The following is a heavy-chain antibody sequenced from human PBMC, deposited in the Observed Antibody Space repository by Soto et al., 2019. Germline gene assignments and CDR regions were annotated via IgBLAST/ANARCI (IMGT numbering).Heavy chain of an antibody. CDR3: AREYYDFWSGYRRSDY. CDR2: ISSSGSTI. CDR1: GFTFSDYY. Sequence: GGSLRLSCAASGFTFSDYYMSWIRQAPGKGLEWVSYISSSGSTIYYADSVKGRFTISRDNAKNSLYLQMNSLRAEDTAVYYCAREYYDFWSGYRRSDYWGQGTLVTVSS. D-gene: IGHD3-3*01. V-gene: IGHV3-11*01. J-gene: IGHJ4*02.